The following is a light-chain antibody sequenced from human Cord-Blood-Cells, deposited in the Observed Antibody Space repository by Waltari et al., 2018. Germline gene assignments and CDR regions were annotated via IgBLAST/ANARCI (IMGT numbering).Light chain of an antibody. CDR3: SSYAGGYV. Sequence: QSALPQPPSASGSPGHSITISCTATSSDVGGCNYVSWYQQHPGKAPKLMIYEVSKRPSGVPDRFSGSKSGNTASLTVSGLQAEDEADYYCSSYAGGYVFGTGTKVTVL. V-gene: IGLV2-8*01. J-gene: IGLJ1*01. CDR2: EVS. CDR1: SSDVGGCNY.